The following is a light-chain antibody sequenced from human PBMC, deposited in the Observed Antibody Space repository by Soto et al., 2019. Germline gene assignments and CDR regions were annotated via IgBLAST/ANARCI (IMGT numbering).Light chain of an antibody. CDR1: SSDIGGYNY. CDR3: SSYTGSSTLYV. V-gene: IGLV2-14*01. J-gene: IGLJ1*01. Sequence: QSALTQPASVSGSPGQSITISCTGTSSDIGGYNYVSWYQQHPGKVPKLMIFEVSNRPSGVSYRFSGSKSGNTASLTISGLQAEDEADYYCSSYTGSSTLYVFGTGTQVTV. CDR2: EVS.